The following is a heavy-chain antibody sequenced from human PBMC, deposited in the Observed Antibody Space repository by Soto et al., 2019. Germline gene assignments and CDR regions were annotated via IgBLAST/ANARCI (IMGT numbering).Heavy chain of an antibody. V-gene: IGHV1-8*01. D-gene: IGHD3-3*01. CDR2: MNPNSGNT. Sequence: ASVKVSCKASGYTFTSYDINWVRQATGQGLEWMGWMNPNSGNTGYAQKFQGRVTMTRNTSISTAYMELSSLRSEDTAVYYCARGRYYDFWSGPTSYYYMDVWGKGTTVTVSS. CDR3: ARGRYYDFWSGPTSYYYMDV. J-gene: IGHJ6*03. CDR1: GYTFTSYD.